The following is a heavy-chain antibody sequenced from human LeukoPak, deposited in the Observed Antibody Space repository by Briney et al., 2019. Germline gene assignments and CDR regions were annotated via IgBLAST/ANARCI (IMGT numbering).Heavy chain of an antibody. V-gene: IGHV3-7*03. J-gene: IGHJ4*02. Sequence: GGSLRLSCVASGFTFSTYWMTWVRQAPGKGLEWVANIKQDGSEKNYVDSVKGRFTISRDNSKNTLYLQMNSLRAEDTAVYYCARAYSSGWYWDYWGQGTLVTVSS. CDR2: IKQDGSEK. CDR1: GFTFSTYW. D-gene: IGHD6-19*01. CDR3: ARAYSSGWYWDY.